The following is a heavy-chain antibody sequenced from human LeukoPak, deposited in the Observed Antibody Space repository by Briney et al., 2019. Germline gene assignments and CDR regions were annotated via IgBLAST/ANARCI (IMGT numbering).Heavy chain of an antibody. Sequence: SETLSLTCAVYGGSFSGYYWSWIRQPPGKGLEWIGEINHSGSTNYNPSLKSRVTISVDTSKNQFSLKLSSVTAADTAVYYCARLMTTASFDYWVEGTLVTVSS. CDR2: INHSGST. J-gene: IGHJ4*02. CDR1: GGSFSGYY. V-gene: IGHV4-34*01. CDR3: ARLMTTASFDY. D-gene: IGHD4-17*01.